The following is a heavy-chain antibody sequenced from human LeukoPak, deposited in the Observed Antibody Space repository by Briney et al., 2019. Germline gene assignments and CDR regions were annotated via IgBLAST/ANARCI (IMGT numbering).Heavy chain of an antibody. CDR3: ARGTHQNFYGSGPPASPGP. CDR1: GFTFSSNW. D-gene: IGHD3-10*01. V-gene: IGHV3-7*01. Sequence: PGGSLRLSCAASGFTFSSNWMSWVRQAPGKGLEWVANIKQDGSEKYYVDSVKGRFTISRDNAKMSVYLQLDSLKTEDTAVYYCARGTHQNFYGSGPPASPGPWGQGTLVTVSS. J-gene: IGHJ5*02. CDR2: IKQDGSEK.